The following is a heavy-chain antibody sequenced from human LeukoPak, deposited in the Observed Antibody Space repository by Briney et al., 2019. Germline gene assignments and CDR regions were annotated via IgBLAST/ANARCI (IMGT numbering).Heavy chain of an antibody. J-gene: IGHJ4*02. Sequence: GGSLRLSCAASGFTVSSNYMSWDRQAPGKGLEWVSVIYSGGSTYYADSVKGRFTISRDNSKNTLYLQMNSLRAEDTAVYYCARAGGTIFGVVIPFDYWGQGTLVTVSS. CDR1: GFTVSSNY. CDR3: ARAGGTIFGVVIPFDY. D-gene: IGHD3-3*01. CDR2: IYSGGST. V-gene: IGHV3-66*02.